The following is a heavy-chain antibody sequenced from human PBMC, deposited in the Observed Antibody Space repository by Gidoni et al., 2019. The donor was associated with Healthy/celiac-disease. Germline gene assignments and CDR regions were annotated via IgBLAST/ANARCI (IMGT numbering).Heavy chain of an antibody. Sequence: QVQLVESGGSLVKPGGSLRLSCAASGFTLSDSYMSWIRQAPGKGLEWVSYISSSGSTIYYADSVRGRFTISRDNAKNSLYLQMNSLRGEDTAVYYCARVGGVYGDQQTNCFDPWGQGTLVTVSS. CDR1: GFTLSDSY. CDR2: ISSSGSTI. D-gene: IGHD4-17*01. J-gene: IGHJ5*02. CDR3: ARVGGVYGDQQTNCFDP. V-gene: IGHV3-11*01.